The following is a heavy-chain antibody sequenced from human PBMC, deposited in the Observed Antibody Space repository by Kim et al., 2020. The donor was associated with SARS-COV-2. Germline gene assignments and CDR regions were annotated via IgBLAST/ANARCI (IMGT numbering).Heavy chain of an antibody. CDR2: VSGSGGNT. V-gene: IGHV3-23*01. J-gene: IGHJ6*04. CDR3: AKDGPGRKTVNRYYYYYAMGV. CDR1: GFTFSDYA. D-gene: IGHD3-10*01. Sequence: GGSLRLSCTASGFTFSDYAMSWVRQVPGKGLEWVSVVSGSGGNTYYADSVKGRFTVSRDNSKNTLFLQMSSLRPEDTAVYYCAKDGPGRKTVNRYYYYYAMGVWGKGTTVSVS.